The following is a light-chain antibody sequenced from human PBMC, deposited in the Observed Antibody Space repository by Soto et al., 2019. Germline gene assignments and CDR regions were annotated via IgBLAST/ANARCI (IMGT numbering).Light chain of an antibody. CDR1: QDINIY. CDR2: DAS. V-gene: IGKV1-33*01. Sequence: IQRTRSQSSLFASVGDRLTTPCQATQDINIYLNWYQQKTGKAPNLLIYDASNLEIGVPSRFSGSGSGTHFTFTISSLQTEDIGTYYCQQYDILPITLGRGARLEIK. CDR3: QQYDILPIT. J-gene: IGKJ5*01.